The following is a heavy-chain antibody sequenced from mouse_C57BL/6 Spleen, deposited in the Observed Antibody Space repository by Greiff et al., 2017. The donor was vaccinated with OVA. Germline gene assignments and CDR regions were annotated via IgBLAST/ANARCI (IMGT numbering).Heavy chain of an antibody. V-gene: IGHV1-54*01. CDR2: INPGSGGT. Sequence: LDESGAELVRPGTSVKVSCKASGYAFTNYLIEWVKQRPGQGLEWIGVINPGSGGTNYNEKFKGKATLTADKSSSTAYMQLSSLTSEDSAVYFCARDRDGNYVGAMDYWGQGTSVTVSS. CDR3: ARDRDGNYVGAMDY. J-gene: IGHJ4*01. CDR1: GYAFTNYL. D-gene: IGHD2-1*01.